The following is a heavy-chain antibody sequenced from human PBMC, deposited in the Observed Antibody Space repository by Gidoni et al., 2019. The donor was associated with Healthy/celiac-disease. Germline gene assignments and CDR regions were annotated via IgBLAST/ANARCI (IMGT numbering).Heavy chain of an antibody. V-gene: IGHV3-74*01. CDR1: GCTFSSYW. CDR3: ARMNYHDVSGSTIDY. Sequence: EGNLVESGGRFVKPGGSLRFSCAASGCTFSSYWMHWVRQSPGKGLVWVSRINNDGGSTVYADSVKGLFTISRDNATSTLFLQMNSLRAEDTAVYYCARMNYHDVSGSTIDYWGQGTLVTVSS. D-gene: IGHD3-10*01. J-gene: IGHJ4*02. CDR2: INNDGGST.